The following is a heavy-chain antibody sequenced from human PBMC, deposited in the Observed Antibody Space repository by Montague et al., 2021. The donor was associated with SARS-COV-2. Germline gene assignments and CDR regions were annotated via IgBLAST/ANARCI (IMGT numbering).Heavy chain of an antibody. CDR2: TYYSGST. J-gene: IGHJ4*02. D-gene: IGHD2-21*01. Sequence: SETLSLTCSVSGASMKSYYWTWVRQSPGKGLQWIGYTYYSGSTSYDPSLQSRLTMTVDTFKNQFTLRLMSVTAADSAVYYCARVEGMIGGITHFDYWGQGLPVTVSS. CDR1: GASMKSYY. CDR3: ARVEGMIGGITHFDY. V-gene: IGHV4-59*01.